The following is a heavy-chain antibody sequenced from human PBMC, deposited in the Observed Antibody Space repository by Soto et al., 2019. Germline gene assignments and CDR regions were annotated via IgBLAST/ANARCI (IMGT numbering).Heavy chain of an antibody. D-gene: IGHD3-10*01. Sequence: EASVKVCCKAAGYTLTSYGISWVRQAPGQGLEWMGWISAYNGNTNYAQKLQGRVTMTTDTSTSTAYMELRSLRSDDTAVYYCAGMVRAQGDWFDPWGQGTLVTVSS. CDR3: AGMVRAQGDWFDP. J-gene: IGHJ5*02. CDR1: GYTLTSYG. CDR2: ISAYNGNT. V-gene: IGHV1-18*01.